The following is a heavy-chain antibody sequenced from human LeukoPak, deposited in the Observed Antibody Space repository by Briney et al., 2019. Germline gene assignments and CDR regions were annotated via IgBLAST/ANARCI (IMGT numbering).Heavy chain of an antibody. CDR2: IYHSGST. CDR1: GYSISSGYY. CDR3: ARRDQRNWFDP. J-gene: IGHJ5*02. Sequence: SETLSPTCTVSGYSISSGYYWGWLRQPPGKGLEWIGNIYHSGSTYYNPSLKSRVTISLDTSKNQFSLKLSSVTAADTAMYYCARRDQRNWFDPWGQGTLVTVSS. V-gene: IGHV4-38-2*02. D-gene: IGHD2-2*01.